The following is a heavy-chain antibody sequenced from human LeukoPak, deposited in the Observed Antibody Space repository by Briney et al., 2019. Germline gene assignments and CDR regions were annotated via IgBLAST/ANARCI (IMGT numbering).Heavy chain of an antibody. Sequence: ASVKVSCTASGGTFSSYAISWVRQAPGQGLEWMGGIIPIFGTANYAQKFQGRVTITADESTSTAYMELSSLRSEDTAVYYCARSYDFWSGYPTIYYYYGMDVWGQGTTVTVSS. CDR1: GGTFSSYA. V-gene: IGHV1-69*13. CDR3: ARSYDFWSGYPTIYYYYGMDV. D-gene: IGHD3-3*01. CDR2: IIPIFGTA. J-gene: IGHJ6*02.